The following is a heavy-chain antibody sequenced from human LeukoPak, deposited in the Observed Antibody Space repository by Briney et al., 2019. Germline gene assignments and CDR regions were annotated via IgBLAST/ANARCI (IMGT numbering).Heavy chain of an antibody. D-gene: IGHD6-6*01. V-gene: IGHV3-21*01. CDR1: GLTFNSYG. CDR3: ARDTPSIDYGMDV. CDR2: ISSSGAYI. Sequence: GRSLRLLCAAAGLTFNSYGMHWVRQAPGKGLEWVSSISSSGAYIYYADSVKGRFTISRDNAKNSLYLQMNSLRAEDTAVYDGARDTPSIDYGMDVWGQGTTVTVSS. J-gene: IGHJ6*02.